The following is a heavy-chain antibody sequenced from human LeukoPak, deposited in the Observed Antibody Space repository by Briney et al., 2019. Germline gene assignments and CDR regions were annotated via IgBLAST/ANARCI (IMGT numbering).Heavy chain of an antibody. CDR2: IYSGGST. CDR3: AKGYDP. D-gene: IGHD3-16*01. J-gene: IGHJ5*02. Sequence: GGSLRLSCAASGFTVSSNYMSWVRQAPGKGLEWVSVIYSGGSTYFADSVKGRFTISRDNSNNTLYLQMNNLRTEDTAVYYCAKGYDPRCQGTLVTVSS. CDR1: GFTVSSNY. V-gene: IGHV3-53*01.